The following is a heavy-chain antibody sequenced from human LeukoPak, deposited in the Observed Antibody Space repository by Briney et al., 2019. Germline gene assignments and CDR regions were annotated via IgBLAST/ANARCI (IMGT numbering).Heavy chain of an antibody. Sequence: ASVKVSCKASGGTFSSYAISWVRQAPGQGLEWMGGIIPIFGTANYAQKFQGRVTITADESTSTAYMELSSLRSEDTAVYYCARDLSTNLPTYYFDYWGQGTLVTVSS. V-gene: IGHV1-69*13. D-gene: IGHD2-2*01. J-gene: IGHJ4*02. CDR1: GGTFSSYA. CDR2: IIPIFGTA. CDR3: ARDLSTNLPTYYFDY.